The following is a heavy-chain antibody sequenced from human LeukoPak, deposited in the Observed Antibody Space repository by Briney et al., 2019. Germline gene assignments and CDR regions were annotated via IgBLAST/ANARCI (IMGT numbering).Heavy chain of an antibody. CDR3: AKGYADYGADAFDI. CDR2: LSDDGSNK. CDR1: RFTFSYFA. D-gene: IGHD4-17*01. V-gene: IGHV3-30*18. Sequence: GGSLRLSCAASRFTFSYFAMHWVRQAPGKGLEWVAVLSDDGSNKFYADSVKGRFTISRDNSKNTLYLQMNSLRVEDTAVYYCAKGYADYGADAFDIWGQGTMVTVSS. J-gene: IGHJ3*02.